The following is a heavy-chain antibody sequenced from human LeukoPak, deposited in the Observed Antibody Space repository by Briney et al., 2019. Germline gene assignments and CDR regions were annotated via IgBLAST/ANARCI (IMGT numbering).Heavy chain of an antibody. CDR3: ARVVTARYYYYGMDV. D-gene: IGHD2-21*02. CDR1: GYSFTSYW. CDR2: IYPGDSDT. J-gene: IGHJ6*02. V-gene: IGHV5-51*01. Sequence: GESLKISCKGSGYSFTSYWIGWVRQMPGKGLEWMGIIYPGDSDTRYSPSFQGQVTISADKSISTAYLQWSSLKASDTAMYYCARVVTARYYYYGMDVWGQGTTVTVSS.